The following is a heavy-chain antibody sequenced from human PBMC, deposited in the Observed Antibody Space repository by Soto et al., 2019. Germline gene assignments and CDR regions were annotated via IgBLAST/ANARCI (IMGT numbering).Heavy chain of an antibody. D-gene: IGHD2-21*01. Sequence: QVQLVQSGAEVKKPGASVKASCKASGYTFTSYDINWVRQATGQGLEWMGWMNPNSGYTGHAQKFQGRVTMTRDTSTSTAYMELSSLRSEDTAVYYCARVFGSIDYWGQGTLVTVSS. J-gene: IGHJ4*02. V-gene: IGHV1-8*01. CDR3: ARVFGSIDY. CDR2: MNPNSGYT. CDR1: GYTFTSYD.